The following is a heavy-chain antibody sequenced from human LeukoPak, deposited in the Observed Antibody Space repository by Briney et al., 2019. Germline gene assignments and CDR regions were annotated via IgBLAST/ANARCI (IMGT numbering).Heavy chain of an antibody. CDR3: ARPGIAGTMGYGAFDI. CDR1: GFTFSSYA. Sequence: GGSLRLSCAASGFTFSSYAMSWVRQAPGKGLEWGSSIDSSSSYIYYADSVKGRFTISRDNAKNSLFLQMNSLRVEDTAVYYCARPGIAGTMGYGAFDIWGQGTRVTVSS. J-gene: IGHJ3*02. D-gene: IGHD1-7*01. CDR2: IDSSSSYI. V-gene: IGHV3-21*01.